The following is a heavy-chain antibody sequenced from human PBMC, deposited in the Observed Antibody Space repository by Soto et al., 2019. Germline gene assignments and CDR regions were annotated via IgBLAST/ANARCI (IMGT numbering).Heavy chain of an antibody. V-gene: IGHV2-5*02. D-gene: IGHD3-3*01. CDR3: AHRVLRTVFGLVTTTAIYFYF. CDR2: IYWDDDK. CDR1: GFSLTTSGVG. Sequence: QITLNESGPTQVKPRQTLTLTCTFSGFSLTTSGVGVGWIRQSPGKAPEWLALIYWDDDKRYSPSLKSRLPITQDTSKNQVVVTMADLDPADTATYYCAHRVLRTVFGLVTTTAIYFYFWGQGTPVAVSS. J-gene: IGHJ4*02.